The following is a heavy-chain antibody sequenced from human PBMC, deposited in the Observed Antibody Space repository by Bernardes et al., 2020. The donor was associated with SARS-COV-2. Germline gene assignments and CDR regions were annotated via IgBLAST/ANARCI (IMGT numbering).Heavy chain of an antibody. J-gene: IGHJ4*02. CDR2: IYSGGST. Sequence: GGSLRLSCAASGFTVSSNYMSWVRQAPGKGLEWVSVIYSGGSTYYADSVKGRFTISRDNSKNTLYLQMNSLRAEDTAVYYCAREGFDGSGSYYLLDYWGQGTLVTVSS. CDR3: AREGFDGSGSYYLLDY. D-gene: IGHD3-10*01. V-gene: IGHV3-66*02. CDR1: GFTVSSNY.